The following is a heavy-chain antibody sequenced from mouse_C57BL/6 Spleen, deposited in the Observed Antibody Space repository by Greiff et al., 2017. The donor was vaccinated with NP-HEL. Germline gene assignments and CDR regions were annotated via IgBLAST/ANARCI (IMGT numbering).Heavy chain of an antibody. CDR2: ISSGGSYT. V-gene: IGHV5-6*01. D-gene: IGHD1-1*01. CDR3: ARRNYGSDAMDY. Sequence: EVMLVESGGDLVKPGGSLKLSCAASGFTFSSYGMSWVRQTPDKRLEWVATISSGGSYTYYPDSVKGRFTISRDNAKNTLYLQMSSLKSEDTAMYYCARRNYGSDAMDYWGQGTSVTVSS. CDR1: GFTFSSYG. J-gene: IGHJ4*01.